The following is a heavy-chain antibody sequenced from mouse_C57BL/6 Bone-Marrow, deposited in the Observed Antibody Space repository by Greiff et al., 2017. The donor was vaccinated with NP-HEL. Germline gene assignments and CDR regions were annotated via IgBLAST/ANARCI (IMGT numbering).Heavy chain of an antibody. J-gene: IGHJ4*01. Sequence: EVQLVESGGGLVQPGGSMKLSCVASGFTFSNYWMNWVRQSPEKGLEWVAQIRLKSDNYATHYAESVKGRFTISRDDSKSSVYLQMNNVRAEDTGIYYCTGGRLRRFLYYYAMDYWGQGTSVTVSS. CDR1: GFTFSNYW. D-gene: IGHD2-4*01. CDR3: TGGRLRRFLYYYAMDY. CDR2: IRLKSDNYAT. V-gene: IGHV6-3*01.